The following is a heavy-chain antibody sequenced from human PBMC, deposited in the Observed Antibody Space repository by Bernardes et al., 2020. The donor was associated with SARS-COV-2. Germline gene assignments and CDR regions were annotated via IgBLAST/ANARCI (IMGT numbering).Heavy chain of an antibody. CDR2: ISYDGGTK. Sequence: GGSLRLSCAASGFSFSNYAMHWVRQAPGKGLEWVTFISYDGGTKLYAESVNGRFTISRDNSESTLSLQMNSLRAEDTAVYFCARTPRYGGNWYFDLWGRGTLVTVSS. CDR1: GFSFSNYA. V-gene: IGHV3-30-3*01. CDR3: ARTPRYGGNWYFDL. D-gene: IGHD2-15*01. J-gene: IGHJ2*01.